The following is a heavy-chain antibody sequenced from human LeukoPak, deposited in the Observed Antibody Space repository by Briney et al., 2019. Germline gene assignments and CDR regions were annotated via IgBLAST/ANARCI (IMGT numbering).Heavy chain of an antibody. CDR1: NYSISSGYF. V-gene: IGHV4-38-2*02. CDR3: ARFGIAEQTFDY. Sequence: SETLSLTCTVSNYSISSGYFWGWIRQPPGKGLEWIGNIFHTGSTYYNPSLKSRVTMSADTSKNQFSLKLSSVTATDTAVYYCARFGIAEQTFDYWGQGTLVTVSS. D-gene: IGHD1-14*01. J-gene: IGHJ4*02. CDR2: IFHTGST.